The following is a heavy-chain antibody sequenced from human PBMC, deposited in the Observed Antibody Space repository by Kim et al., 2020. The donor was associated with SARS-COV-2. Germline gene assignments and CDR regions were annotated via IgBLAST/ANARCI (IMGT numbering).Heavy chain of an antibody. CDR2: INHSGST. Sequence: SETLSLTCAVSGGSFSGNYWGWIRQPPGKGLEWIGEINHSGSTNYNPSLKSRVTISVDTSKNEFSLKLTSVTAADTAVYYCAIGRHHDFWRIVWFDPWGQVTLLTVSA. V-gene: IGHV4-34*01. J-gene: IGHJ5*02. D-gene: IGHD3-3*01. CDR3: AIGRHHDFWRIVWFDP. CDR1: GGSFSGNY.